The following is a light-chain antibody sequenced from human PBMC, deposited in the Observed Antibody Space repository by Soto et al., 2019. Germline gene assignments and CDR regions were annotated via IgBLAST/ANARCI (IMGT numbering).Light chain of an antibody. V-gene: IGKV3-20*01. CDR3: QQYGSSPPSIT. CDR2: GAS. Sequence: EIVLTQSPGTLSLSPGQRATLSCRASRRVSSSYLAWYQQESGQAPRLLIYGASSRATGIPDRFSGSGSGTDFTLTINRLEPEDFAVYYCQQYGSSPPSITFGQGTRLEIK. CDR1: RRVSSSY. J-gene: IGKJ5*01.